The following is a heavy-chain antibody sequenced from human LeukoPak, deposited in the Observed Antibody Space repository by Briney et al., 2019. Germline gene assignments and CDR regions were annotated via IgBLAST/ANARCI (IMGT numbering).Heavy chain of an antibody. CDR3: ANLPSGSYYRDPRLNWFVP. CDR2: ISGSGGST. D-gene: IGHD3-10*01. J-gene: IGHJ5*02. CDR1: GFTFSSYA. V-gene: IGHV3-23*01. Sequence: GGSLRLSCAASGFTFSSYAMSWVRQAPGKGLEWVSAISGSGGSTYYADSVKGRFTISRDNSKNTLYLQMNSLRAEDTAVYYCANLPSGSYYRDPRLNWFVPWGQGTLVTVSS.